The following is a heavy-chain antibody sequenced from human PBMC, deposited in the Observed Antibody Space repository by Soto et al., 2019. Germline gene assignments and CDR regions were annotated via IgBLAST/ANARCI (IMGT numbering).Heavy chain of an antibody. Sequence: GGSLRLSCAASGFTFSSYAMSWVRQAPGKGLEWVSAISGSGGSTYYADSVKGRFTISRDNSKNTLYLQMNSLRAEDTAVYYCAKDASYYSSGYYYTYYYGMDVWGHGTTVTVSS. CDR2: ISGSGGST. CDR3: AKDASYYSSGYYYTYYYGMDV. D-gene: IGHD3-22*01. J-gene: IGHJ6*02. V-gene: IGHV3-23*01. CDR1: GFTFSSYA.